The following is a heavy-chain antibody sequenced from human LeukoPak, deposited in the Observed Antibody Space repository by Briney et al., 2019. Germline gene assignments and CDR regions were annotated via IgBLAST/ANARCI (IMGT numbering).Heavy chain of an antibody. CDR2: INPNSGGT. V-gene: IGHV1-2*02. CDR1: GYTFTGYY. Sequence: GASVKVSCKASGYTFTGYYMHWVRQAPGQGLEWMGWINPNSGGTNYAQKFQGRVTMTRDTSISTAYMELSRLRSDDTAVYYCARGPRGDITIFGVAAGDVWGQGTTVTVSS. J-gene: IGHJ6*02. CDR3: ARGPRGDITIFGVAAGDV. D-gene: IGHD3-3*01.